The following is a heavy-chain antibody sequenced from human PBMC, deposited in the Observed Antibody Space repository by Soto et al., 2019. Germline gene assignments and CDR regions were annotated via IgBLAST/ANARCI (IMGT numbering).Heavy chain of an antibody. Sequence: SGPTLVNDTRTLRLTCPFSGFSLSTSGVGVGWIRQPPGKALEWLALIYWDDDKRYSPSLKSRLTITKDTSKNQVVLTMTNMDPVDTATYYCAHTRYPGLGDAFDIWGQGTMVTVSS. J-gene: IGHJ3*02. CDR2: IYWDDDK. CDR1: GFSLSTSGVG. V-gene: IGHV2-5*02. CDR3: AHTRYPGLGDAFDI. D-gene: IGHD1-20*01.